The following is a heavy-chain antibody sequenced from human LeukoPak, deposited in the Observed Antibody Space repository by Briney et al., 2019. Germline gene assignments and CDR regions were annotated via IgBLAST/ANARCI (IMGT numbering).Heavy chain of an antibody. V-gene: IGHV3-7*01. D-gene: IGHD5-24*01. CDR3: ARDAWMATGRAFDI. Sequence: GGSLRLSCAASGFAFRTYWMSWVRQAPGKGLEWVANIKQDGSEKYYVDSVRGRFTISRDNAENSLYLQMNSLRAEDTAVYYCARDAWMATGRAFDIWGQGTMVTVSS. CDR1: GFAFRTYW. CDR2: IKQDGSEK. J-gene: IGHJ3*02.